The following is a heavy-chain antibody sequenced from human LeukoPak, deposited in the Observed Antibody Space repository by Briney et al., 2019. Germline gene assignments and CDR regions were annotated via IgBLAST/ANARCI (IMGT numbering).Heavy chain of an antibody. J-gene: IGHJ4*02. CDR1: GGSFSGYY. D-gene: IGHD3-10*01. Sequence: SETLSLTCAVYGGSFSGYYWSWIRQPPGKGLEWIGEINHSGSTNYNPSLKSRVTISVDTSKNQFSLKLSSVTAADTAVYYCARHRYYYGSGKYYFDYWGQGTLVTVSS. CDR2: INHSGST. CDR3: ARHRYYYGSGKYYFDY. V-gene: IGHV4-34*01.